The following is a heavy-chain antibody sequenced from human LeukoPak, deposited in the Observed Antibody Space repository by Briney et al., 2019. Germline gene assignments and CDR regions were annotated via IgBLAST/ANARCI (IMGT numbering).Heavy chain of an antibody. CDR2: IYHSGST. CDR1: GGSISSSNW. D-gene: IGHD2-2*01. V-gene: IGHV4-4*02. J-gene: IGHJ3*02. Sequence: PSETLSLTCAVSGGSISSSNWWSWVRQPPGKGLEWIGEIYHSGSTNYNPSLKSRVTISVDKSKNQFSLKLSSVTAADTAVYYCARAFCSSTSCYAPDAFDIWGQGTMVTVSS. CDR3: ARAFCSSTSCYAPDAFDI.